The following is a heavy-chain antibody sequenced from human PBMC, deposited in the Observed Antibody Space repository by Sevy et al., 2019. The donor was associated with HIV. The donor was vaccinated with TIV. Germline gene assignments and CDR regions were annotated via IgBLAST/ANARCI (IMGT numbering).Heavy chain of an antibody. CDR2: LSFGCGEI. V-gene: IGHV3-23*01. Sequence: GGSLRLCCAASGFTFSKYSMSWVRQPPGKGLEWVSTLSFGCGEINYADCVKGRFTISRDNSKSSVYLQMNNLRPEDTAVYYCAREGCTKPHDYWGQGTLVTVSS. CDR3: AREGCTKPHDY. D-gene: IGHD2-8*01. CDR1: GFTFSKYS. J-gene: IGHJ4*02.